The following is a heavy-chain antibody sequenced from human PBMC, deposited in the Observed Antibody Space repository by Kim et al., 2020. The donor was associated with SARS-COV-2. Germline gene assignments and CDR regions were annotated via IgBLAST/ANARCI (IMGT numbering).Heavy chain of an antibody. Sequence: SVKVSCKASGGTFSSYAISWVRQAPGQGLEWMGGIIPIFGTANYAQKFQGRVTITADESTSTAYMELSSLRSEDTAVYYCARAEQQLVYYYYYYGMDVWGQGTTVTVSS. CDR1: GGTFSSYA. D-gene: IGHD6-13*01. CDR3: ARAEQQLVYYYYYYGMDV. V-gene: IGHV1-69*13. CDR2: IIPIFGTA. J-gene: IGHJ6*02.